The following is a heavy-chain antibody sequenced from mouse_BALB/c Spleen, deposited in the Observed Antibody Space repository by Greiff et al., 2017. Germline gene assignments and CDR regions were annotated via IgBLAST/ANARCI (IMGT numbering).Heavy chain of an antibody. Sequence: EVQLVESGGGLVKPGGSLKLSCAASGFAFSSYDMSWVRQTPEKRLEWVAYISSGGGSTYYPDTVKGRFTISRDNAKNTLYLQMSSLKSEDTAMYYCARRGNYPYWYFDVWGAGTTVTVSS. D-gene: IGHD2-1*01. CDR2: ISSGGGST. J-gene: IGHJ1*01. CDR1: GFAFSSYD. V-gene: IGHV5-12-1*01. CDR3: ARRGNYPYWYFDV.